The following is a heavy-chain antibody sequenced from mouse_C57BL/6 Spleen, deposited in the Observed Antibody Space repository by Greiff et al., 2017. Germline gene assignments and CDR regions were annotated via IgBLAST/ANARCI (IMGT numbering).Heavy chain of an antibody. D-gene: IGHD4-1*01. Sequence: EVKLMESGEGLVKPGGSLKLSCAASGFTFSSYAMSWVRQTPEKRLEWVAYISSGGDYIYYADTVKGRFTISRDNARNTLYLQMSSLKSEDTAMYYCTRDEGDLGRTWFAYWGQGTLVTVSA. CDR3: TRDEGDLGRTWFAY. J-gene: IGHJ3*01. CDR2: ISSGGDYI. V-gene: IGHV5-9-1*02. CDR1: GFTFSSYA.